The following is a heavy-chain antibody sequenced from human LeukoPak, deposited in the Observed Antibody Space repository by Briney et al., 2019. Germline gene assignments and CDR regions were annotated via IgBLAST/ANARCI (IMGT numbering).Heavy chain of an antibody. CDR3: AKDMGYTFGHAFDY. Sequence: GGSLRLSCAASGFTFSSYAMHWVRQAPGKGLEWVSAISGSGGSTYYADSVKGRFTISRDNSKNTLYLQMNSLRTEDTAMYYCAKDMGYTFGHAFDYWGQGTLVTVSS. CDR2: ISGSGGST. V-gene: IGHV3-23*01. D-gene: IGHD5-18*01. CDR1: GFTFSSYA. J-gene: IGHJ4*02.